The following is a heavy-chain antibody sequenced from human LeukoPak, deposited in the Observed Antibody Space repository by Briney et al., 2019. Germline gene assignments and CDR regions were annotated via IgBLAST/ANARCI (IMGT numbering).Heavy chain of an antibody. Sequence: PSETLSLTCTVSGGSISSYYWSWIRQPPGKGLEGIGYIYYSGSTNYNPSLKSRVTISVDTSKNQFSLKLSSVTAADTAVYYFAIDGASWLTGGFDYWGQGTLVTVSS. CDR1: GGSISSYY. V-gene: IGHV4-59*01. D-gene: IGHD1-20*01. CDR2: IYYSGST. CDR3: AIDGASWLTGGFDY. J-gene: IGHJ4*02.